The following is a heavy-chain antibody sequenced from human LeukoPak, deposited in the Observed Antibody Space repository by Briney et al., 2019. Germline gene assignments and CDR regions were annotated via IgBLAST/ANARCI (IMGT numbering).Heavy chain of an antibody. D-gene: IGHD3-10*01. Sequence: PSETLSLTCIVSGGSINSSNSYWGWIRQPPRKGLEWIGSIYTSGSTNYNPSLKSRVTMSVDTSKNQFSLKLSSVTAADTAVYYCARVGLVRGAPDYYFDYWGQGTLVTVSS. CDR2: IYTSGST. V-gene: IGHV4-39*07. CDR3: ARVGLVRGAPDYYFDY. J-gene: IGHJ4*02. CDR1: GGSINSSNSY.